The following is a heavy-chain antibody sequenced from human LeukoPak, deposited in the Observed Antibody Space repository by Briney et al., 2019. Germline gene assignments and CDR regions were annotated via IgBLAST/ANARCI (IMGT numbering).Heavy chain of an antibody. J-gene: IGHJ3*02. CDR2: INTSGGHT. CDR3: ARGLERLDSNNYLSFAFDI. D-gene: IGHD4-11*01. V-gene: IGHV1-46*01. CDR1: GYTFTDYY. Sequence: GASVKVSCKASGYTFTDYYMHWVRQAPGQGLEWMGIINTSGGHTNYAQKFQGRVSMTWDTSTGTLYMDLSSLRFEDTAVYYCARGLERLDSNNYLSFAFDIWGQGTMVTVS.